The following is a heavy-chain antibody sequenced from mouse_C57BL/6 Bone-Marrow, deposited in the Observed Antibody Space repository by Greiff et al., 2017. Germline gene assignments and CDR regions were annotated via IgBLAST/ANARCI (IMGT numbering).Heavy chain of an antibody. V-gene: IGHV1-64*01. CDR3: VREGGWDYFDY. D-gene: IGHD3-3*01. CDR2: IHPNSGST. Sequence: QVHVKQPGAELVKPGASVKLSCKASGYTFTSYWMHWVKQSPGQGLEWIGMIHPNSGSTNYNEKFKSKATLTVDKSSSTAYMQLSSLTSEDSAVYYCVREGGWDYFDYWGQGTTLTVSS. J-gene: IGHJ2*01. CDR1: GYTFTSYW.